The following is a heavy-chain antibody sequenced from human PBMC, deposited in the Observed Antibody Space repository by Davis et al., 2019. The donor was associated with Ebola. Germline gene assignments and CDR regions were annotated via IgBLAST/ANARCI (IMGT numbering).Heavy chain of an antibody. CDR1: GFTFSSYG. CDR3: AQGYSGYDGYYYYGMDV. J-gene: IGHJ6*02. V-gene: IGHV3-30*03. CDR2: ISYDGSNK. D-gene: IGHD5-12*01. Sequence: GESLKISCAASGFTFSSYGMHWVRQAPGKGLEWVAVISYDGSNKYYADSVKGRFTISGDNSKNTLYLQMNSLRAEDTAVYYCAQGYSGYDGYYYYGMDVWGQGTTVTVSS.